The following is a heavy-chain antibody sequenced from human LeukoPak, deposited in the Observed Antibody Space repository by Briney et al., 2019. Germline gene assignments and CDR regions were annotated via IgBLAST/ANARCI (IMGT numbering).Heavy chain of an antibody. V-gene: IGHV1-18*01. D-gene: IGHD6-6*01. CDR2: ISAYNGNT. CDR1: GYTFTSYG. Sequence: ASVKVSCKASGYTFTSYGISWVRQAPGQGLEWMGWISAYNGNTNYAQKLQGRVTMTTDTSTSTAYMELRSLRSDDTAVYYCVRAYIAARLASYNWFDPWGQGTLVTVSS. J-gene: IGHJ5*02. CDR3: VRAYIAARLASYNWFDP.